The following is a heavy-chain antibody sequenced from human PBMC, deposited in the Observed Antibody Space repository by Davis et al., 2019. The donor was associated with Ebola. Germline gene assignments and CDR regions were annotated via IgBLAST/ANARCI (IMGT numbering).Heavy chain of an antibody. D-gene: IGHD3-10*01. CDR2: INAGNGNT. V-gene: IGHV1-3*01. CDR1: GYTFTSYA. J-gene: IGHJ5*02. Sequence: ASVKVSCKASGYTFTSYAMHWVRQAPGQRLEWMGWINAGNGNTKYSQKFQGRVTITRDTSASTAYMELSSLRSEDTAVYYCARTYRAMVQGVINWFDPWGQGTLVTVSS. CDR3: ARTYRAMVQGVINWFDP.